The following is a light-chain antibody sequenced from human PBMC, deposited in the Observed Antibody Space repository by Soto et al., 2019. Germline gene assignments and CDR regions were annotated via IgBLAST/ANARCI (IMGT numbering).Light chain of an antibody. V-gene: IGLV1-47*01. CDR1: SSDVGGYNY. CDR2: RNN. J-gene: IGLJ1*01. CDR3: ATWDDSLNGFYV. Sequence: QSVLTQPPSASGSPGQSVTISCTGTSSDVGGYNYVSWYQQHPGTAPKLLIYRNNQRPSGVPDRFSGSKSGTSASLAISGLRSDDEADYFCATWDDSLNGFYVFGTGTKVTVL.